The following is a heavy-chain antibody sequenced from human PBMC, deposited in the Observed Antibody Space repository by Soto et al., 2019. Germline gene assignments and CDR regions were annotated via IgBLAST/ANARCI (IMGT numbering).Heavy chain of an antibody. J-gene: IGHJ6*02. V-gene: IGHV3-33*01. Sequence: GGSLRLSCAASGFTFSGYAMHWVRQAPGKGLDWVAVIYYDGNNRNYADSVKGRFTVSRDNSKNTLYLQMDSLRAEDTAVYYCARRTGSGSSGVYGMDFWAQGTTVTVSS. CDR1: GFTFSGYA. CDR3: ARRTGSGSSGVYGMDF. D-gene: IGHD3-22*01. CDR2: IYYDGNNR.